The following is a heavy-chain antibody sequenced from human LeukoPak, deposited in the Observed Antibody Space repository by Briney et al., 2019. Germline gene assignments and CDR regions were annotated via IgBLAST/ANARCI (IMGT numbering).Heavy chain of an antibody. D-gene: IGHD3-22*01. V-gene: IGHV3-21*04. J-gene: IGHJ4*02. CDR3: ATGDSSGYYAVDY. Sequence: GGSLRLSCAASGFMFSSYTMTWARQTPGKGLEWVASISSSGTAIYYADSLKGRFTISRDNGKKSLYLQMNSLRAEDTAVYYCATGDSSGYYAVDYWGQGTLVTVSS. CDR1: GFMFSSYT. CDR2: ISSSGTAI.